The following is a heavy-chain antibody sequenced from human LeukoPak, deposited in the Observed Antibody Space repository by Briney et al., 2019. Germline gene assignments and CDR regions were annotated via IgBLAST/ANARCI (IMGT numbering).Heavy chain of an antibody. J-gene: IGHJ3*01. Sequence: SETLSLTCSVSGASIRHYYWSWIRQTPGKGLEWLGYFSYSGGTNYNPSLQSRVTMSVDTAKNQFSLKLTSLTAADTAIYYCARAHFDYGDYGGAFDFWGQGTTVAVSA. CDR3: ARAHFDYGDYGGAFDF. D-gene: IGHD4-17*01. CDR1: GASIRHYY. CDR2: FSYSGGT. V-gene: IGHV4-59*01.